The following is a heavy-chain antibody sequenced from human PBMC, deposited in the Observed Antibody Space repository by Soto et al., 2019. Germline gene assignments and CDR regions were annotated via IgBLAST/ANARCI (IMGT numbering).Heavy chain of an antibody. D-gene: IGHD4-17*01. CDR3: ARSTTVTTSPYFDY. CDR1: GYTFTGYY. J-gene: IGHJ4*02. V-gene: IGHV1-2*04. CDR2: INPNRGGT. Sequence: QVQLVQSVAEVKKPGASVKVSCKSSGYTFTGYYMHWVRQAPGQGLEWMGWINPNRGGTNYAQKFQGWVTMTRDTSISTAYMELSRLRSDDTAVYYCARSTTVTTSPYFDYWGQGTLVTVSS.